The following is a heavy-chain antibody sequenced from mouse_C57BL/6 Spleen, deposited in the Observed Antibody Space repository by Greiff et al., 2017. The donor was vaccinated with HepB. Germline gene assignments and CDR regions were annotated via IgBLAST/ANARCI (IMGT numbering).Heavy chain of an antibody. V-gene: IGHV1-15*01. CDR1: GYTFTDYE. Sequence: VKLVESGAELVRPGASVTLSCKASGYTFTDYEMHWVKQTPVHGLEWIGAIDPETGGTAYNQKFKGKAILTADKSSSTAYMELRSLTSEDSAVYYCTRWVLFAYWGQGTLVTVSA. J-gene: IGHJ3*01. CDR3: TRWVLFAY. CDR2: IDPETGGT.